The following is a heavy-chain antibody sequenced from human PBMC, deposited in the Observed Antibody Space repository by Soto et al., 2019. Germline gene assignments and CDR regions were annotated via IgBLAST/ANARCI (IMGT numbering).Heavy chain of an antibody. Sequence: LRLSCAVSTFTFDTYAMAWVRQAPGKGLEWVSTITGSRDSIPYAVSVKGRFTISRDNSNNILYLQMNSLRAEDTAVYYCAKVGNWFDPWGQGTLVTVSS. CDR1: TFTFDTYA. D-gene: IGHD3-16*01. CDR3: AKVGNWFDP. J-gene: IGHJ5*02. V-gene: IGHV3-23*01. CDR2: ITGSRDSI.